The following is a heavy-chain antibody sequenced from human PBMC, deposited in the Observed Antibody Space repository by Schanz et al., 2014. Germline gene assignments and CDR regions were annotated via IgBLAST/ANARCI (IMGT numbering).Heavy chain of an antibody. CDR2: IWYDGSNK. CDR3: ARDPGGTKTHGL. CDR1: GFTFSKYG. D-gene: IGHD2-15*01. V-gene: IGHV3-33*01. Sequence: QVQLVESGGGVVQPGRSLRLSCAASGFTFSKYGMHWVRQAPGKGLEWVAVIWYDGSNKDYADSVKGRFTISRDNSKNTLYLQLNSLRAEDTAVYYCARDPGGTKTHGLWGQGTLVTVSS. J-gene: IGHJ4*02.